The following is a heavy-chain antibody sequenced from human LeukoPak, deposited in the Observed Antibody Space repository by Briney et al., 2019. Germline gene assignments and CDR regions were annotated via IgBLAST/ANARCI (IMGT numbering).Heavy chain of an antibody. J-gene: IGHJ3*02. CDR2: IYASGSA. V-gene: IGHV4-4*07. D-gene: IGHD3-22*01. Sequence: SETLSLTCTVSGASISDYYWSWIRQSAGRGLEWTGRIYASGSANYNPSFESRLTMSLDRSKNQFSLRLTSVTAADTALYYCARGSWDYDNAFDIWGQGTMVTVSS. CDR1: GASISDYY. CDR3: ARGSWDYDNAFDI.